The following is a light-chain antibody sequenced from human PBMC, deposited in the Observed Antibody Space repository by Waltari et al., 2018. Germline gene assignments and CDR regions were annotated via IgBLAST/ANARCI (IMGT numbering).Light chain of an antibody. CDR1: QDITNY. CDR2: DAS. J-gene: IGKJ4*01. V-gene: IGKV1-33*01. CDR3: QQYDLLPPT. Sequence: IQMSQSPSSLSASVGDKVTITCPASQDITNYLNWYQQKPGKAPKLLIYDASNLETGVPSRFSGSGSGTDFTFTISSLQPEDFATYYCQQYDLLPPTFGGGTKVEIK.